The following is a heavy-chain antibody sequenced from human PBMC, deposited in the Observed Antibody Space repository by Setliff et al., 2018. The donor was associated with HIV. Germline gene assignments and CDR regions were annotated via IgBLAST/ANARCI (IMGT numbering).Heavy chain of an antibody. CDR1: GFTFSTYA. CDR2: ISYDGSNK. CDR3: AKDPRAAVATICDY. D-gene: IGHD5-12*01. V-gene: IGHV3-30*04. J-gene: IGHJ4*02. Sequence: PGGSLRLSCAASGFTFSTYAMHWVRQAPGKGLQWVAVISYDGSNKYYADSVKGRFTISRDNSKNTLYLQMNSLRAEDTALYYCAKDPRAAVATICDYWGQGTLVTVSS.